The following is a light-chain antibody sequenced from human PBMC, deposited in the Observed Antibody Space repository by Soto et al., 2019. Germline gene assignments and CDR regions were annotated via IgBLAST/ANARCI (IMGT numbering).Light chain of an antibody. CDR3: QKYDNAPLT. J-gene: IGKJ4*01. CDR1: QDISTY. CDR2: AAY. Sequence: DIQMTQAPSSLSASVGDRVTITCRARQDISTYLAWYRQKPGKVPKLLISAAYTLQSGVPPRFSGSGFGTDFTLTISSLQPEDVATYYCQKYDNAPLTFGGGTKVEIK. V-gene: IGKV1-27*01.